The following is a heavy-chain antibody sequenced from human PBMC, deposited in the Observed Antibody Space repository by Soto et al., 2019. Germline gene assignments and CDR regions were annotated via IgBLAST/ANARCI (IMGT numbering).Heavy chain of an antibody. CDR3: ARDHSSGYYSIFDY. V-gene: IGHV1-69*13. CDR1: GGTFSSYA. D-gene: IGHD3-22*01. CDR2: IIPIFGTA. J-gene: IGHJ4*02. Sequence: SVKVSCKASGGTFSSYAISWVRQAPGQGLEWMGGIIPIFGTANYAQKFQGRVTITADESTSTAYMELSSLRSEDTAVYYCARDHSSGYYSIFDYWGQGTLVTVSS.